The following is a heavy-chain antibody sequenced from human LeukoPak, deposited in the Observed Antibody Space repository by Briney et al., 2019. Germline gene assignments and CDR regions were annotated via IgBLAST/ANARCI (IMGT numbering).Heavy chain of an antibody. V-gene: IGHV1-8*01. CDR2: MNPRDDT. CDR3: ARYIQGVGFDI. CDR1: GYTSSSPD. Sequence: EASVKVSCKASGYTSSSPDINWVRQATGRGLEWLGWMNPRDDTGYAQRFQGRVTLTRDWSTNTAYMEISSLTSDDTAVYYCARYIQGVGFDIWGQGTMVTVSA. D-gene: IGHD5-18*01. J-gene: IGHJ3*02.